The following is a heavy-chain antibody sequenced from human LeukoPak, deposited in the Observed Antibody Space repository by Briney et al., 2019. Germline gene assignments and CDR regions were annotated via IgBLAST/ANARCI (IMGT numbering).Heavy chain of an antibody. CDR3: AKPGYSSGWYFDY. J-gene: IGHJ4*02. CDR1: GFIFSSYG. CDR2: ISYDGSNK. D-gene: IGHD6-19*01. Sequence: GGSLRLSCAASGFIFSSYGMHWVRQAPGKGLEWVAFISYDGSNKYYADSVKGRFTISRDNSKNTLYLQMNSLRVDDTAVYYCAKPGYSSGWYFDYWGQGTPVTVSS. V-gene: IGHV3-30*18.